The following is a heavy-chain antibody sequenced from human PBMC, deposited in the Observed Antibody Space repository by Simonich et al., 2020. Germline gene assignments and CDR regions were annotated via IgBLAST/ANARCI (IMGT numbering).Heavy chain of an antibody. CDR1: GFTFSSYS. V-gene: IGHV3-21*01. CDR2: ISSSSSYI. J-gene: IGHJ6*02. Sequence: EVQLVESGGGLVKPEGSLRLSCAASGFTFSSYSMNWVRQAPGKGLEWVSSISSSSSYIYYADSLKDRFTISRDNAKNSLYLQMNSLRAEDTAVYYCARWIAVAGTGAYGMDVWGQGTTVTVSS. CDR3: ARWIAVAGTGAYGMDV. D-gene: IGHD6-19*01.